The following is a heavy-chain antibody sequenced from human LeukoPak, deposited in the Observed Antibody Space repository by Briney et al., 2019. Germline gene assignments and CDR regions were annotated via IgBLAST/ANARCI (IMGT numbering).Heavy chain of an antibody. D-gene: IGHD6-13*01. CDR3: ARDSGSSWYWNGPYYYYGMDV. J-gene: IGHJ6*02. V-gene: IGHV3-21*01. CDR2: ISSSSSYI. CDR1: GFTFSSYS. Sequence: GGSLRLSCAASGFTFSSYSMNWVRQAPGKGLELVSSISSSSSYIYYADSVKGRFTISRDNAKNSLYLQMNSLRAEDTAVYYCARDSGSSWYWNGPYYYYGMDVWGQGTTVTVSS.